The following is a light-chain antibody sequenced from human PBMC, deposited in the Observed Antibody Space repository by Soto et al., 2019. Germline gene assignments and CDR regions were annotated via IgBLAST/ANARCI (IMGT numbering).Light chain of an antibody. V-gene: IGLV2-8*01. Sequence: QSALTQPPSVSGSPGQSVTISCSGTSGDVGGYNYVSWYQQHPGTAPKLVIYEVSERPSAVPDRFSGSKSGNTASLTVSGLQADDEADYYCQSYDSSLRVSIFGGGTKVTVL. CDR3: QSYDSSLRVSI. CDR2: EVS. J-gene: IGLJ2*01. CDR1: SGDVGGYNY.